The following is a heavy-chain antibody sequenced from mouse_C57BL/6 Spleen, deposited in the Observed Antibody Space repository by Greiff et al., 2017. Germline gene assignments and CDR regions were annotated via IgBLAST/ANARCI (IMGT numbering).Heavy chain of an antibody. CDR3: ARGFITTVVGAMDY. CDR1: GYAFTNYL. Sequence: VQLQQSGAELVRPGTSVKVSCTASGYAFTNYLIAWVKQRPGQGLEWIGLINPGSGGTNYNEKFKGKATLTADKSSSTTYMQLSSLTSEDSAVYFCARGFITTVVGAMDYWGQGTSVTVSS. J-gene: IGHJ4*01. V-gene: IGHV1-54*01. CDR2: INPGSGGT. D-gene: IGHD1-1*01.